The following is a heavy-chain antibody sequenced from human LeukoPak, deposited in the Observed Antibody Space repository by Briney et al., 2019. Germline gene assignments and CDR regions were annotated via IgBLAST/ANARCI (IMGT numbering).Heavy chain of an antibody. CDR2: INHSGSS. CDR1: GGSFSDYY. Sequence: SETLSLTCAVYGGSFSDYYWSWIRQPPGKGLEWIAEINHSGSSKYNPSLKSRVTISVDTSKNQFSLKLSSVTAADTAVYYCARHLGPYGDYHNWFDPWGQGTLVTVSS. J-gene: IGHJ5*02. CDR3: ARHLGPYGDYHNWFDP. V-gene: IGHV4-34*01. D-gene: IGHD4-17*01.